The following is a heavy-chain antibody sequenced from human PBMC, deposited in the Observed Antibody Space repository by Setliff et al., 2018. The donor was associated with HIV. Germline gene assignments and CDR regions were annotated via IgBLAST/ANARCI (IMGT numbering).Heavy chain of an antibody. CDR3: AKDRDYGDRGDAFDI. CDR2: FIPIFGTA. D-gene: IGHD4-17*01. V-gene: IGHV1-69*13. J-gene: IGHJ3*02. CDR1: GGTFGSYA. Sequence: SVKVSCKASGGTFGSYAISWVRQAPGQGLEWMGGFIPIFGTANYAQKFQGRVTITADESTSTAYMELSSLRSEDTAVYYCAKDRDYGDRGDAFDIWGQGTMVTVSS.